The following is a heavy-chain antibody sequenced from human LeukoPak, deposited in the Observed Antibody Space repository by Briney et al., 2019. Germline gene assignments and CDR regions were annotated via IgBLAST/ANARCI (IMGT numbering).Heavy chain of an antibody. D-gene: IGHD6-13*01. CDR2: ISYDGSNK. V-gene: IGHV3-30*18. CDR1: GFTFSSYG. Sequence: PGGSLRLSCAASGFTFSSYGMHWVRQAPGKGLEWVAVISYDGSNKYYADSVKGRFTISRDNSKNTLYLQMNSLRAEDTAVYYCAKYLTSSWYGDFDPWGQGTLVTVSS. CDR3: AKYLTSSWYGDFDP. J-gene: IGHJ5*02.